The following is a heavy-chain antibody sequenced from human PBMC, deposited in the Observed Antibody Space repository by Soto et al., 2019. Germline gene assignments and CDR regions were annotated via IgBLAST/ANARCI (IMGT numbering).Heavy chain of an antibody. Sequence: KLGGSLRLSCAASGFTFSDYYMSWIRQAPGKGLEWVSYISSSSSYTNYADSVKGRFTISRDNAKNSLYLQMNSLRAEDTAVYYCARTPDCTNGVCSAGFDYWGQGTLVTVSS. CDR2: ISSSSSYT. J-gene: IGHJ4*02. CDR3: ARTPDCTNGVCSAGFDY. D-gene: IGHD2-8*01. CDR1: GFTFSDYY. V-gene: IGHV3-11*06.